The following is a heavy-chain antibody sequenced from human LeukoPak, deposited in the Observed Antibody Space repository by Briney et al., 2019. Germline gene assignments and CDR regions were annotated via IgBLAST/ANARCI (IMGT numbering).Heavy chain of an antibody. Sequence: GGSLRLSCAASVLTFDDYAMHGVRQAPGTGGEWVSGISWYSGSIGYADSVKGRFTISRDNAKNSLYLQMNSLRAEDMALYYCAKGRTLRGSSGYYFDAFDIWGQGTMVTVSS. J-gene: IGHJ3*02. CDR2: ISWYSGSI. CDR1: VLTFDDYA. D-gene: IGHD3-22*01. V-gene: IGHV3-9*03. CDR3: AKGRTLRGSSGYYFDAFDI.